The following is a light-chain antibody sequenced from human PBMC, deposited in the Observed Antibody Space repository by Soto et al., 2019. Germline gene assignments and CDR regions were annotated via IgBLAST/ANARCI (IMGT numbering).Light chain of an antibody. CDR2: EVS. V-gene: IGLV2-8*01. Sequence: QSALTQPPSASGSPGQSVTISCTGTSSDVGGYNYVSWYQQHPGKAPKVMIYEVSKRPSGVPDRFSDSKSGNTASLTVSGLQAEDEADYYCSSYGGNNNLVFGGGTKLTVL. J-gene: IGLJ2*01. CDR1: SSDVGGYNY. CDR3: SSYGGNNNLV.